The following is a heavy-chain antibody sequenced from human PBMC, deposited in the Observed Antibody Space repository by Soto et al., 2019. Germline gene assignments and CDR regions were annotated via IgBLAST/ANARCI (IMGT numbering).Heavy chain of an antibody. Sequence: GSLRVSCAASGFTFSSYWMHWVRQAPWKGLVWVSRINSDGSSTSYADSVKGRFTISRDNAKNTLYLQMNSLRAADTAVYYCARALTVTTRYNWFDPWGKGTLVTVAS. CDR2: INSDGSST. CDR1: GFTFSSYW. CDR3: ARALTVTTRYNWFDP. V-gene: IGHV3-74*01. J-gene: IGHJ5*02. D-gene: IGHD4-4*01.